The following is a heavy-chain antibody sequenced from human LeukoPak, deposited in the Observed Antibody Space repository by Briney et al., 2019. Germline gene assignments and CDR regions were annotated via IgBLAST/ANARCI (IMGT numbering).Heavy chain of an antibody. CDR1: GFTFSSYA. CDR2: ISGSGGST. D-gene: IGHD1-26*01. J-gene: IGHJ2*01. Sequence: AGGSLRLSCAASGFTFSSYAMSWVRQAPGKGLEWVSAISGSGGSTYYADSVKGRFTISRDNAQNTVYLQMNSLRAEDTAVYYCARVGQGEWYFDLWGRGTLVTVSS. V-gene: IGHV3-23*01. CDR3: ARVGQGEWYFDL.